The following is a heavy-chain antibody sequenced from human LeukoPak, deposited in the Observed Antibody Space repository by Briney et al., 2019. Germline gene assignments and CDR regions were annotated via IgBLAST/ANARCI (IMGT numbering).Heavy chain of an antibody. J-gene: IGHJ4*02. V-gene: IGHV4-59*11. CDR1: GGSISSHY. CDR3: ARRSYYFDY. Sequence: PSETLSLTCTVSGGSISSHYWSWIRQPPGKGLEWIGYIYYSGSTIYNPSLKSRVTISVDTSKNQFSLKLSSVTAADTAVYYCARRSYYFDYWGQGTLVTVSS. CDR2: IYYSGST.